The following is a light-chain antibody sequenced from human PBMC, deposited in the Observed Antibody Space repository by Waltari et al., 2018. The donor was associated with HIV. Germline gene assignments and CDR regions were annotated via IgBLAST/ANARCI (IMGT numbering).Light chain of an antibody. CDR1: QSVSSRF. CDR2: GAA. V-gene: IGKV3-20*01. J-gene: IGKJ2*01. Sequence: EIVLTQSPGPLSLSPGDNATLSCRASQSVSSRFLAWYQHKRGQSPRLLIHGAANRPTGVPVRFSGGGSGTDFTLSINRRRPEVFAVYCCLQYGTVRYTFGHGTKLEIK. CDR3: LQYGTVRYT.